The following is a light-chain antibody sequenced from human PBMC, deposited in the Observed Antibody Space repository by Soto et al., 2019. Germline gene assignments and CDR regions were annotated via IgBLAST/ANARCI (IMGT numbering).Light chain of an antibody. Sequence: ELVLTQSPGTLSLSQGERATLSCRASQSVSSSYLAWYPQKPGQAPRLIIYGASRRATGIPDRFSGSGSGTDFTLTISRLEPEDFAVYYCQQYGSSPLFGQGTKVDIK. J-gene: IGKJ1*01. CDR1: QSVSSSY. CDR3: QQYGSSPL. V-gene: IGKV3-20*01. CDR2: GAS.